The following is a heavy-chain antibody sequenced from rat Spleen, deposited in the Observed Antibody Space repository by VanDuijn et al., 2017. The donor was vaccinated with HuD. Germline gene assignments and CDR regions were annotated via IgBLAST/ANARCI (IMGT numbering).Heavy chain of an antibody. V-gene: IGHV5-29*01. Sequence: EVQLVESGGGLVQPGRSLKLSCAASGLTFSDYGMAWVRQAPTKGLEWVATSSYGDSSGHSSTYYRDSVKGRFTISRDNAKSSLYLQMDSLRSEDTATYYCTTSQWSPFDYWGQGVMVTVSS. J-gene: IGHJ2*01. D-gene: IGHD1-1*01. CDR1: GLTFSDYG. CDR3: TTSQWSPFDY. CDR2: SSYGDSSGHSST.